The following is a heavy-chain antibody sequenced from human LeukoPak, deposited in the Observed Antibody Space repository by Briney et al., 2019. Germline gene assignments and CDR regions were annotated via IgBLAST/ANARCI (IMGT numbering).Heavy chain of an antibody. CDR2: INPNSGGT. J-gene: IGHJ5*02. CDR3: ARKAMIVVDPYWFDP. D-gene: IGHD3-22*01. CDR1: GYTFTGYY. Sequence: ASVKVSCKASGYTFTGYYMHWVRQAPGQGLEWMGWINPNSGGTNHAQKFQGRVTMTRDTSISTAYMELSRLRSDDTAVYYCARKAMIVVDPYWFDPWGQGTLVTVSS. V-gene: IGHV1-2*02.